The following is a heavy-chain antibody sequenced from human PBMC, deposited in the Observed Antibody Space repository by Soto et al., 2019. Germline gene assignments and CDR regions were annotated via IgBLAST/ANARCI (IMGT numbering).Heavy chain of an antibody. D-gene: IGHD6-13*01. CDR2: ISYDGSNK. V-gene: IGHV3-30*18. CDR1: GFTFSSYG. J-gene: IGHJ6*02. CDR3: AKEVYSSSWPIYYYYYYGMDV. Sequence: PGGSLRLSCAASGFTFSSYGMHWVRQAPGKGLEWVAVISYDGSNKYYADSVKGRFTISRDNSKNTLYLQMNSLRAEDTAVYYCAKEVYSSSWPIYYYYYYGMDVWGQGTTVTVSS.